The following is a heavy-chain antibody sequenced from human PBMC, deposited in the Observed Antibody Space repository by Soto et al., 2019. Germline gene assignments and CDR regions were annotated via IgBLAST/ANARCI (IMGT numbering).Heavy chain of an antibody. J-gene: IGHJ4*02. Sequence: GESLKISCKGSGYSFTSYWIGWVRQMPGKGLEWMGIIYPGDSDTRYSPSFQGQVTISADKSINTAYLQWSSLKAPDTAMYYCARPAYCGGDCYSFFDYWGQGTLVTVSS. CDR2: IYPGDSDT. CDR1: GYSFTSYW. CDR3: ARPAYCGGDCYSFFDY. D-gene: IGHD2-21*02. V-gene: IGHV5-51*01.